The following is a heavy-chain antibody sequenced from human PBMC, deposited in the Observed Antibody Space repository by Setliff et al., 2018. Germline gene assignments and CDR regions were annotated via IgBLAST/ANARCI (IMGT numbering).Heavy chain of an antibody. CDR1: GVSLSDYY. CDR2: INHSGNT. CDR3: VRGFTIFGVVKLERWFDP. Sequence: SETLSLTCTVYGVSLSDYYWGWVRQSPGKGLDWIGGINHSGNTNYDPSLEGRISISVDMSKNQLSLKLSSVTAADTAVYYCVRGFTIFGVVKLERWFDPWGQGTLVTVSS. D-gene: IGHD3-3*01. V-gene: IGHV4-34*10. J-gene: IGHJ5*02.